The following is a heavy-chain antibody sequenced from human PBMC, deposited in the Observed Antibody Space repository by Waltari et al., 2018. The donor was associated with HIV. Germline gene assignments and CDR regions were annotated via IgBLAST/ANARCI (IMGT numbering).Heavy chain of an antibody. CDR1: GGSFSGYY. J-gene: IGHJ5*02. D-gene: IGHD3-10*01. CDR2: INHSGST. CDR3: ASSYYGSGSYPHWFDP. Sequence: QVQLQQWGAGLLKPSETLSLTCAVYGGSFSGYYWSWIRQPPGKGLEWIGEINHSGSTNYNPSLKSRVTISVDTSKNQFSLKLSSVTAADTAVYYCASSYYGSGSYPHWFDPWGQGTLVTVSS. V-gene: IGHV4-34*01.